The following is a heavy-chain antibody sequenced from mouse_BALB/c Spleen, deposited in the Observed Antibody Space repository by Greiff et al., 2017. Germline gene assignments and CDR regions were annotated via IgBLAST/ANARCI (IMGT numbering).Heavy chain of an antibody. V-gene: IGHV5-17*02. CDR2: ISSGSSTI. D-gene: IGHD1-2*01. Sequence: EVKLMESGGGLVQPGGSRKLSCAASGFTFSSFGMHWVRQAPEKGLEWVAYISSGSSTIYYADTVKGRFTISRDNPKNTLFLQMTSLRSEDTAMYYCAREDYYGPFDYWGQGTTLTVSS. J-gene: IGHJ2*01. CDR3: AREDYYGPFDY. CDR1: GFTFSSFG.